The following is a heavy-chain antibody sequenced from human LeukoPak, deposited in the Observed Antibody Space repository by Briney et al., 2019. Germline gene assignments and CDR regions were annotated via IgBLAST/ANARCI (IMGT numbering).Heavy chain of an antibody. CDR1: GFTFSSYA. D-gene: IGHD5-18*01. Sequence: GGSLRLSCAASGFTFSSYAMSWVRQAPGKGLEWVSAISGSGGSTYYADSVKGRFTTSRDNSKNTLYLQMNSLRAEDTAVYYCAKDGGEYSYGPNYFDYWGQGTLVTVSS. CDR3: AKDGGEYSYGPNYFDY. J-gene: IGHJ4*02. V-gene: IGHV3-23*01. CDR2: ISGSGGST.